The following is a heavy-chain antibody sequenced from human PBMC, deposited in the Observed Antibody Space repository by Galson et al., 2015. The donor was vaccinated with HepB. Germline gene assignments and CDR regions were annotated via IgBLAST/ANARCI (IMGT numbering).Heavy chain of an antibody. Sequence: QSGAEVKKPGESLRISCKGSGYSFTSYWISWVRQMPGKGLEWMGRIDPSDSYTNYSPSFQGHVTISADKSISTAYLQWSSLKASDTAMYYCASRPISGYYANDHAFDIWGQGTMVTVSS. CDR3: ASRPISGYYANDHAFDI. CDR2: IDPSDSYT. J-gene: IGHJ3*02. CDR1: GYSFTSYW. V-gene: IGHV5-10-1*01. D-gene: IGHD3-22*01.